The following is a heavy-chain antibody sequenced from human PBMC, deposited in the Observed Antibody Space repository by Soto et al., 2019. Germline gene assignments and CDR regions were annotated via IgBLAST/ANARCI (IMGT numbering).Heavy chain of an antibody. CDR2: IYATGTT. D-gene: IGHD1-1*01. Sequence: SETLSLTCTVSGASISGYYWSCIRKSAGKGLEWIVRIYATGTTDYNPSLKSRVMMSVDTSKKQFSLKLRSVTAADTAVYYCVRDGTKTLRDWFDPWGQGISVTV. CDR1: GASISGYY. J-gene: IGHJ5*02. V-gene: IGHV4-4*07. CDR3: VRDGTKTLRDWFDP.